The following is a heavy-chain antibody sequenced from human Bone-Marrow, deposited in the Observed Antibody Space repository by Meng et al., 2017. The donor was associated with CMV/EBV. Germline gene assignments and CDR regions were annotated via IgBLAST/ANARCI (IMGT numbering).Heavy chain of an antibody. D-gene: IGHD3-10*02. CDR3: AKVFLRWVSDAFDI. V-gene: IGHV3-30*18. J-gene: IGHJ3*02. CDR2: ISFDGSNI. CDR1: GFTFSDSG. Sequence: GGSLRLSCAASGFTFSDSGMHWVRQAPGKGLEWVSVISFDGSNIHYADSVKGRFTISRDNSKKTLYLQMNSLRGEDTAVYYCAKVFLRWVSDAFDIWGQGTMVTVSS.